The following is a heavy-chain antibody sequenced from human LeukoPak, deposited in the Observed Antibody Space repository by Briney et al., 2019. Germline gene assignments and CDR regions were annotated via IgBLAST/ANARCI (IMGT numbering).Heavy chain of an antibody. V-gene: IGHV3-48*04. CDR1: GFTFSSYG. D-gene: IGHD2-21*02. J-gene: IGHJ4*02. CDR3: ARGFPANIVVVTAIPDY. Sequence: GGSLRLSCAASGFTFSSYGMSWVRQAPGKGLEWVSYISSSGSTIYYADSVKGRFTISRDNAKNSLYLQMNSLRAEDTAVYYCARGFPANIVVVTAIPDYWGQGTLVTVSS. CDR2: ISSSGSTI.